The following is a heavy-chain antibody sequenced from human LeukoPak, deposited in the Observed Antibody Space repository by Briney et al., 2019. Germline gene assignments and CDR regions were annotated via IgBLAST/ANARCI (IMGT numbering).Heavy chain of an antibody. V-gene: IGHV3-48*04. J-gene: IGHJ4*02. CDR2: ISSSGEKI. CDR1: GLTFSNDA. D-gene: IGHD3-22*01. CDR3: ARDDYDSGGSY. Sequence: PGGSLRLSCTASGLTFSNDAMNWVRQAPGRGLVWLSYISSSGEKIYYSDSVKGRFTISRDNARNSLYLQMTSLRAEDTAVYFCARDDYDSGGSYWGQGTLVTVSS.